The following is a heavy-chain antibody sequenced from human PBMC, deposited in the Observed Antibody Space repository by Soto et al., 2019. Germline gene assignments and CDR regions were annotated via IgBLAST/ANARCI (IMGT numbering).Heavy chain of an antibody. Sequence: EVQLVESGGVLVQPGGSLRVSCAAFGFTFSTSWMNWVRQAPGKGLEWVANINGDGSEEYYVDSVRGRFTISRDNVKNSLFLQMNSLRAEDTAVYYFAAGCSPDYWGQGTLVTVSS. CDR1: GFTFSTSW. J-gene: IGHJ4*02. CDR2: INGDGSEE. V-gene: IGHV3-7*01. CDR3: AAGCSPDY.